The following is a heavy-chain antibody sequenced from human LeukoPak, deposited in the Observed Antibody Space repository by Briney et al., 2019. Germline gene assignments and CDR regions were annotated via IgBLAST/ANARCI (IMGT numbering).Heavy chain of an antibody. V-gene: IGHV1-69*04. CDR2: ITPILGIA. CDR3: ARFLVVPAAAFDY. D-gene: IGHD2-2*01. CDR1: GGTFSSYA. Sequence: SVKVSCKASGGTFSSYAISWVRQAPGQGLEWMGRITPILGIANYAQKFQGRVTITADKSTSTAYMELSSLRSDDTAVYYCARFLVVPAAAFDYWGQGTLVTVSS. J-gene: IGHJ4*02.